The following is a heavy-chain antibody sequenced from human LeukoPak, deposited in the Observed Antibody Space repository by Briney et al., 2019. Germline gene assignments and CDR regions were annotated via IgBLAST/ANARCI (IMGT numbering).Heavy chain of an antibody. CDR1: GFTFSSYA. CDR2: IGGSGGGTGGST. D-gene: IGHD2-2*01. J-gene: IGHJ6*02. Sequence: GGSLRLSCAASGFTFSSYAMSWVRQAPGKGLEWVSAIGGSGGGTGGSTYYTDSLKGRFTIARDNSRNTLYLQMNSLRAEDTAVYSCARDVVPEGFYYNGLDVWGQGTTVTVSS. CDR3: ARDVVPEGFYYNGLDV. V-gene: IGHV3-23*01.